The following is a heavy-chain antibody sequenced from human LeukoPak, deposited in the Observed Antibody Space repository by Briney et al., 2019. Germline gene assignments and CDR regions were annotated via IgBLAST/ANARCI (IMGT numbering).Heavy chain of an antibody. CDR2: ISSSSSYI. V-gene: IGHV3-21*01. Sequence: GGSLRLSCAASGFTFSSYSMNWVRQAQGKGLEWVSSISSSSSYIYYADSVKGRFTISRDNAKNSLYLQMNSLRAEDTAVYYCAREEGSGSYQDAFDIWGQGTMVTVSS. J-gene: IGHJ3*02. D-gene: IGHD3-10*01. CDR3: AREEGSGSYQDAFDI. CDR1: GFTFSSYS.